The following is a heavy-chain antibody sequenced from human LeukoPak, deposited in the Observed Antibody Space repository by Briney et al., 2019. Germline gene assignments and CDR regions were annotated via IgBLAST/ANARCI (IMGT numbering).Heavy chain of an antibody. CDR1: GFTFSSYA. V-gene: IGHV3-23*01. J-gene: IGHJ3*02. D-gene: IGHD3-16*02. Sequence: GGSPRLSCAASGFTFSSYAMSWVRQAPGKGLEWVSAISGSGGSTYYADSVKGRFTISRDNSKNTLYLQMNSLRAEDTAVYYCATTKGGNMITFGGVIVHDAFDIWGQGTMVTVSS. CDR2: ISGSGGST. CDR3: ATTKGGNMITFGGVIVHDAFDI.